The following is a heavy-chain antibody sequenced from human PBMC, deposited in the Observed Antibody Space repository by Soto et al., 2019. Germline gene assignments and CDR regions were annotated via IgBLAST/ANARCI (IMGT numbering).Heavy chain of an antibody. CDR3: AKDHDGYCSSTSCPLFDY. Sequence: EVQLLESGGGLVQPGGSLRLSCAASGLTFSSYARSWVRQAPGKGLAWVSAISGSGGSTYYADSVKGLFTISRDNSKNTLYLQMNSLRAEDTAVYYCAKDHDGYCSSTSCPLFDYWGQGTLVTVSS. D-gene: IGHD2-2*01. CDR2: ISGSGGST. V-gene: IGHV3-23*01. CDR1: GLTFSSYA. J-gene: IGHJ4*02.